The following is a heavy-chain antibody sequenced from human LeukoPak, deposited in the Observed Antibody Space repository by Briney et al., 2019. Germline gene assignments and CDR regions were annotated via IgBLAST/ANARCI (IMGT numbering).Heavy chain of an antibody. J-gene: IGHJ4*02. CDR3: ARDRGTWNDDGFDY. D-gene: IGHD1-1*01. Sequence: SETLSLTCTVSGGSISRYYWSWIRQPPGKGLEWIGYVFYSGSTNYNPSLKSRVTMSVDTSKNQFSLKLSSVTAADTAVYYCARDRGTWNDDGFDYWGQGTLVTVSS. V-gene: IGHV4-59*12. CDR2: VFYSGST. CDR1: GGSISRYY.